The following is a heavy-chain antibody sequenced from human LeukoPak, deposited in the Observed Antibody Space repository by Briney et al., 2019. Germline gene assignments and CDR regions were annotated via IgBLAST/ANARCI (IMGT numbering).Heavy chain of an antibody. CDR2: IYTSGST. Sequence: SETLSLTCTVSGGSISSGSYYWSWIRQPAGKGLEWIGRIYTSGSTNYNPSLKSRVTISVDTSKNQFSLKLSSVTAADTAVYYCARNTVVGASDHLDYWGQGTLVTVSS. CDR1: GGSISSGSYY. V-gene: IGHV4-61*02. CDR3: ARNTVVGASDHLDY. J-gene: IGHJ4*02. D-gene: IGHD1-26*01.